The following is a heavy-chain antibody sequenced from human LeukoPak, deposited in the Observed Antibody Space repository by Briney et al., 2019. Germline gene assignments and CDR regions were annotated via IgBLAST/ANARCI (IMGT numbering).Heavy chain of an antibody. CDR1: GSTFTGYY. CDR2: INPNSGGT. J-gene: IGHJ4*02. Sequence: GASVKVSCKASGSTFTGYYMHWVRQAPGQGLEWMGWINPNSGGTNYAQKFQGRVTITRDTSISTAYMELSRLRSDDTAVYYCARVGWESTTFYYFDYWGQGTLVTVSS. CDR3: ARVGWESTTFYYFDY. V-gene: IGHV1-2*02. D-gene: IGHD1-26*01.